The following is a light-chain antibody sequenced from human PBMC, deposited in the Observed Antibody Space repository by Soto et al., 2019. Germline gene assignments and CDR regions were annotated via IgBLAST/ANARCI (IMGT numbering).Light chain of an antibody. CDR3: QQYSTYPWT. CDR1: QSISSY. CDR2: DAS. Sequence: DIQMTQSPSTLSASVGARAPITCRASQSISSYLNWYQQQPGKAPKVLIFDASSLESGVPSRFSGSGSATEFTLTISSLQPDDFATYYCQQYSTYPWTFGQGTKVDIK. J-gene: IGKJ1*01. V-gene: IGKV1-5*01.